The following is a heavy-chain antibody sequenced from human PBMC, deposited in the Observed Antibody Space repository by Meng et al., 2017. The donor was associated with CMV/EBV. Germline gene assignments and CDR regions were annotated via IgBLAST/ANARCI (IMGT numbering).Heavy chain of an antibody. Sequence: GESLKISCAASGFTFSSYAMSWVRQAPGKGLEWVSAISGSGGSTYYADSVKGRFTISRDNSKNTLYLQMNSLRAEDTAVYYCAKELPHICPNYYYGMDVWGQGTTVTVSS. CDR1: GFTFSSYA. CDR3: AKELPHICPNYYYGMDV. J-gene: IGHJ6*02. CDR2: ISGSGGST. V-gene: IGHV3-23*01.